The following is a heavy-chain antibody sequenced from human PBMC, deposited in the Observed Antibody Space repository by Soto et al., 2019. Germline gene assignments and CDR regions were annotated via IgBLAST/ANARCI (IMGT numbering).Heavy chain of an antibody. V-gene: IGHV1-69*13. CDR1: RVAFSKFI. CDR3: AKVRYSSPMGYYYGMDV. Sequence: VASVKVSCKASRVAFSKFIVTWVRQAPGLGLEWVGGIIPIFGTANYAQKLRGRVTITADESTSTSYMEVNNLRSEDTAVYYCAKVRYSSPMGYYYGMDVWGQGTTVTVSS. CDR2: IIPIFGTA. D-gene: IGHD6-19*01. J-gene: IGHJ6*02.